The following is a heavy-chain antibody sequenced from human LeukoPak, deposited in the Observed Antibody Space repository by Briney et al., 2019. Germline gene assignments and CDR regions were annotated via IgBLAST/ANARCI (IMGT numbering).Heavy chain of an antibody. Sequence: ASVKVSCKVSGYTLTELSMHWVRQAPGQGLEWMGWINPNSGGTNYAQKFQGRVTMTRDTSISTAYMELSRLRSDDTAVYYCAREGYGSGSLGYYYYMDVWGKGTTVTISS. V-gene: IGHV1-2*02. D-gene: IGHD3-10*01. CDR3: AREGYGSGSLGYYYYMDV. CDR2: INPNSGGT. J-gene: IGHJ6*03. CDR1: GYTLTELS.